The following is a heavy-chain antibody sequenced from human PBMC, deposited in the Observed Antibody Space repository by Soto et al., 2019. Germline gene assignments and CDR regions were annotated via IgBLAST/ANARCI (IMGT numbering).Heavy chain of an antibody. CDR2: IRSKAYGGTT. CDR3: TREIYDFWSGYYY. V-gene: IGHV3-49*04. CDR1: GFTFGDYA. D-gene: IGHD3-3*01. J-gene: IGHJ4*02. Sequence: GESLKISCTASGFTFGDYAMSWVRQAPGKGLEWVGFIRSKAYGGTTEYAASVKGRFTISRDDSKSIAYLQMNSLKTEDTAVYYCTREIYDFWSGYYYWGQGTLVTVSS.